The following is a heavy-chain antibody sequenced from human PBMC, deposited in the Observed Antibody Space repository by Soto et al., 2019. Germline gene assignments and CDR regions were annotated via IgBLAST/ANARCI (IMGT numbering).Heavy chain of an antibody. Sequence: GGSLRLSCAASGFTFSSYWMSWVRQAPGKGLEWVSDIFSGGSTYYADSVKGRFTISRHSSKNTLYLEMNSLRVEDTAVYYCATFYDSSGYTPSYAFDIWGQGTMVTVSS. D-gene: IGHD3-22*01. V-gene: IGHV3-53*04. J-gene: IGHJ3*02. CDR2: IFSGGST. CDR3: ATFYDSSGYTPSYAFDI. CDR1: GFTFSSYW.